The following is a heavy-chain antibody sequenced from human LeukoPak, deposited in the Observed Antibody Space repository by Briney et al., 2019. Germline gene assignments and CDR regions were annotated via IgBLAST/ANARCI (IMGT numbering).Heavy chain of an antibody. D-gene: IGHD3-3*01. Sequence: GGSLRLSCAASGFTFSSYAMTWVRQAPGKGLEWVSAISGSGSTTYYADSVKGRFTISRDNSKNTLYLQMNSLRAEDTAVYYCASKGGITIFGVAYYMDVWGKGTTVTVSS. V-gene: IGHV3-23*01. CDR3: ASKGGITIFGVAYYMDV. CDR1: GFTFSSYA. CDR2: ISGSGSTT. J-gene: IGHJ6*03.